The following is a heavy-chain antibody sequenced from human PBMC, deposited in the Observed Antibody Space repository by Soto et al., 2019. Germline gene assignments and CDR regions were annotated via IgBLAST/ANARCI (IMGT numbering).Heavy chain of an antibody. J-gene: IGHJ3*02. Sequence: GGSLRLSCAASGFTVSSNYMTWVRQAPGKGLEWVSVIYSGGTTYYADSVKGRFTISRDNSKGTLYLQMNSLRAEDAAVYYCDYGGYVGAFDIWGQGTMVTVSS. CDR2: IYSGGTT. CDR3: DYGGYVGAFDI. CDR1: GFTVSSNY. V-gene: IGHV3-53*01. D-gene: IGHD4-17*01.